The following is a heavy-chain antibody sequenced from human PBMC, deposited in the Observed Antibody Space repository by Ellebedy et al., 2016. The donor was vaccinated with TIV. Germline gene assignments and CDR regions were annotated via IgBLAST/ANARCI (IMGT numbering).Heavy chain of an antibody. Sequence: GESLKISCVASGFTFSDYGMHWVRQAPGKGLEWVAVTSYDGRNKYYADSVKGRFTISRDNSENTLFLLMNSLEVEDTAVYYCTRGLDDYGDYYYYGMDVWGQGTTVTVSS. D-gene: IGHD4-17*01. CDR1: GFTFSDYG. CDR2: TSYDGRNK. V-gene: IGHV3-30*03. J-gene: IGHJ6*02. CDR3: TRGLDDYGDYYYYGMDV.